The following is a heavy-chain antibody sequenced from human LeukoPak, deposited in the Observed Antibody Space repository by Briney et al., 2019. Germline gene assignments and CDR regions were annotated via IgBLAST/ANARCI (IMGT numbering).Heavy chain of an antibody. Sequence: SETLSLTCTVSGGSISSYYWSWIRQPPGKGLEWIGYIYYSGSTNYNPSLKNRVTISVDKSKNQFSLKLSSVTAADTAVYYCARAFRYSGYDLAFDIWGQGTMVTVSS. CDR2: IYYSGST. V-gene: IGHV4-59*12. CDR1: GGSISSYY. D-gene: IGHD5-12*01. J-gene: IGHJ3*02. CDR3: ARAFRYSGYDLAFDI.